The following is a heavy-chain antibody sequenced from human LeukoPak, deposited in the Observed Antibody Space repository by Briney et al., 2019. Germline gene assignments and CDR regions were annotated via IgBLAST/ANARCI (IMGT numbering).Heavy chain of an antibody. CDR1: GGSISSYY. V-gene: IGHV4-59*01. D-gene: IGHD2-15*01. J-gene: IGHJ3*02. CDR2: IYYSGST. Sequence: SETLSLTCTVSGGSISSYYWSWIRQPPGKGLEWIGYIYYSGSTNYNPSLKSRVTISVDTSKNQFSLKLSSVTAADTAVYYCARDQSSLDAFDIWGQGTMVTVSS. CDR3: ARDQSSLDAFDI.